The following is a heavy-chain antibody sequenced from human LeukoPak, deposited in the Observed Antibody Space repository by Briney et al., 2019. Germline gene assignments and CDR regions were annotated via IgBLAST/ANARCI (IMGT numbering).Heavy chain of an antibody. J-gene: IGHJ4*02. D-gene: IGHD3-22*01. V-gene: IGHV3-23*01. CDR3: ANSYYYDSSGLY. CDR2: ISGSGGST. Sequence: AGSLRLSCAASGFTFSSYAMSWVRQAPGKGLDWVSAISGSGGSTYYADSVKGRFTISKDNSKNTLYLQMNSLRAEDTAVYYCANSYYYDSSGLYWGQGTLVTVSS. CDR1: GFTFSSYA.